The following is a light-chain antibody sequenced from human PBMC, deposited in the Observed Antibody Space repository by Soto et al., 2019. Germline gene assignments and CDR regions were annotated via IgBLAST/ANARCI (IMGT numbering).Light chain of an antibody. V-gene: IGKV1-8*01. J-gene: IGKJ3*01. CDR3: QQYHSYPPA. CDR2: AAS. CDR1: QGISSY. Sequence: AIRMTQSPSSLSASTGDRVTITCRASQGISSYLAWYQQKPGKAPKLLIYAASTLQSGVPSRFSGSGSGTEFTLTISCLQSEDFATYYCQQYHSYPPAFGPGTKVDIK.